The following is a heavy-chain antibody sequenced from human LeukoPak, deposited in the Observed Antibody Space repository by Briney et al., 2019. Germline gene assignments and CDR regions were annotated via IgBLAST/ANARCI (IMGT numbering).Heavy chain of an antibody. CDR3: ARANYDILTGYYPFDY. CDR1: GYTFASYD. D-gene: IGHD3-9*01. Sequence: ASVKVSCKASGYTFASYDFNWVRQATGQGLEWMGWMNPNSGNTGSAQKFQGRVTMTRDTSISTAYMELSRLRSDDTAVYYCARANYDILTGYYPFDYWGQGTLVTVSS. CDR2: MNPNSGNT. J-gene: IGHJ4*02. V-gene: IGHV1-8*01.